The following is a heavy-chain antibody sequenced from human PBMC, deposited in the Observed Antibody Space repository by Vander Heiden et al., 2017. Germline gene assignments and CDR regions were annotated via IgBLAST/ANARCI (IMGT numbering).Heavy chain of an antibody. Sequence: QVQRVASGGGVVQPGRSMRLSCAASGFTFNKYGMHWVRQAPGKGLEWMAVISYDGTIKYYADSVKGRFTISRDNSKNTLYLQMNSLRAEDTAVYYCGTANYDTSASYPSTVASWGQGTLVTVSS. D-gene: IGHD3-22*01. J-gene: IGHJ5*01. V-gene: IGHV3-30*03. CDR2: ISYDGTIK. CDR1: GFTFNKYG. CDR3: GTANYDTSASYPSTVAS.